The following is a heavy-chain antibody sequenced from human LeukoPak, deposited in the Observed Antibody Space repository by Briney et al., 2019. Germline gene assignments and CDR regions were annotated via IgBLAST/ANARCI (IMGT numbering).Heavy chain of an antibody. D-gene: IGHD1-26*01. V-gene: IGHV3-7*01. CDR1: GFTFSSYW. CDR2: IKQDGGEK. CDR3: ARLGGSYYTY. J-gene: IGHJ4*02. Sequence: GVSLRLSCAASGFTFSSYWMSWVRQAPGEGLEWVANIKQDGGEKYYVDSVKGRFTISRDNAKNSLFLQMNSLRVEDTAVYYCARLGGSYYTYWGQGTLVTVSS.